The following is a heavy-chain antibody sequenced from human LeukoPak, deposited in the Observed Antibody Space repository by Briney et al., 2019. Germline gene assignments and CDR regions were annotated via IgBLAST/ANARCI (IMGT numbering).Heavy chain of an antibody. CDR3: ARVRITMVRGAKPPDYYYGMDV. Sequence: PGGSLRLSCAAAGFTFSSYSMNWVRQAPGKGLEWVSSISSSSSYIYYADSVKGRFTISRDNAKNSLYLQMNSLRAEDTAVYYCARVRITMVRGAKPPDYYYGMDVWGQGTTVTVSS. CDR2: ISSSSSYI. CDR1: GFTFSSYS. V-gene: IGHV3-21*01. J-gene: IGHJ6*02. D-gene: IGHD3-10*01.